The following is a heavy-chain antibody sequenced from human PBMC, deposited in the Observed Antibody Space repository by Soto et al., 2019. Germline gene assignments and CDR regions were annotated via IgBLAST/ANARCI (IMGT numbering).Heavy chain of an antibody. J-gene: IGHJ6*02. D-gene: IGHD5-18*01. Sequence: GESEKISCRGSGYTYTNYWIGWVRQMPGKGLEWMGIIYPGDSDTRYSPSFQGQVTISADKSISTAYLQWSSLKASDTAMYYCARTSMQSRGYSYGHGGMDVWGQGTTVTVSS. V-gene: IGHV5-51*01. CDR3: ARTSMQSRGYSYGHGGMDV. CDR2: IYPGDSDT. CDR1: GYTYTNYW.